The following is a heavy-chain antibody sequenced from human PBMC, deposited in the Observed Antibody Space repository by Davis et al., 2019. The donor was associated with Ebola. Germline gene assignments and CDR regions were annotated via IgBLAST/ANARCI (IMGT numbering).Heavy chain of an antibody. CDR1: KFTFSNYT. CDR2: IRGSSGYL. Sequence: GGSLRLSCAASKFTFSNYTMNWVRQAPGKGLEWVSSIRGSSGYLFYADSVKGRFTISRDNSVISLYLQMNRLGVEETSVDFCARVAVLGGVYGYYFYYMDAWGRGTTVTVSS. D-gene: IGHD5/OR15-5a*01. J-gene: IGHJ6*03. V-gene: IGHV3-21*01. CDR3: ARVAVLGGVYGYYFYYMDA.